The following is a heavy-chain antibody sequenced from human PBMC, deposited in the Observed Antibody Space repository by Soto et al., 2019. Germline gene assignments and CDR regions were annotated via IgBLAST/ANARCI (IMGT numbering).Heavy chain of an antibody. CDR2: ISSTNSYI. CDR1: GFTFSSYD. D-gene: IGHD3-16*01. J-gene: IGHJ4*02. Sequence: GGSLRLSCAASGFTFSSYDMNWVRQAPGKGLEWVPHISSTNSYIYYADSVKGRFTISRDNAKNSLYLQMNSLRDEDTAVSYCARELGLKFWGQGTLVTVSS. V-gene: IGHV3-48*02. CDR3: ARELGLKF.